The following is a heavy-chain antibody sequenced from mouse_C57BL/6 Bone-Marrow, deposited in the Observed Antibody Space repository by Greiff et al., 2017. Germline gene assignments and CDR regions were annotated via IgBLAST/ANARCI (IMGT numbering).Heavy chain of an antibody. J-gene: IGHJ2*01. V-gene: IGHV1-69*01. D-gene: IGHD1-1*01. CDR1: GYTFTSYW. CDR2: IDPSDSYT. Sequence: QVQLKQPGAELVMPGASVKLSCKASGYTFTSYWMHWVKQRPGQGLEWIGEIDPSDSYTNYNQKFKGKSTLTVDKSSSTAYMQLSSLTSEDSAVYYCARRDITTVVALDYWGQGTTLTVSS. CDR3: ARRDITTVVALDY.